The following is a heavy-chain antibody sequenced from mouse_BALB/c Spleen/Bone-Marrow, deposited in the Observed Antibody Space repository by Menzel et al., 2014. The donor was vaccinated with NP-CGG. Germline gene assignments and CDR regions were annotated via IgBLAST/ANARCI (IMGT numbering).Heavy chain of an antibody. CDR1: GFTFNTYA. V-gene: IGHV10-1*02. CDR2: IRSKSNNYAT. J-gene: IGHJ1*01. D-gene: IGHD1-1*01. Sequence: EVKLMESGGGLVQPKGSLKLSCAASGFTFNTYAMNWVRQAPGEGLEWVARIRSKSNNYATYYADSVKDRFTISRDDSQSMLYLQMNNLKTEDTAMYYCVRQRYYYGSSDWYFDVWGAGTTVTVSS. CDR3: VRQRYYYGSSDWYFDV.